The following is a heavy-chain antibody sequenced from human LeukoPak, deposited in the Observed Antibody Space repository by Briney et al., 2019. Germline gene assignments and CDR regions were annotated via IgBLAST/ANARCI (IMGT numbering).Heavy chain of an antibody. Sequence: GGSLRLSCAASGFTFSRYSMNWVRQAPGKGLEWVSSISSSSSYIYYADSVKGRFTISRDNAKNSLYLQMNSLRAEDTAVYYCARGDYGDYVGYWYFDLWGRGTLVTVSS. CDR1: GFTFSRYS. V-gene: IGHV3-21*01. J-gene: IGHJ2*01. D-gene: IGHD4-17*01. CDR2: ISSSSSYI. CDR3: ARGDYGDYVGYWYFDL.